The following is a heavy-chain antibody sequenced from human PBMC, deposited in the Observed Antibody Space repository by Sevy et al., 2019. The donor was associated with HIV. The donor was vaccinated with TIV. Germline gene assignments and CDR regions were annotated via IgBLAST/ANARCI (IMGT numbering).Heavy chain of an antibody. Sequence: GGSLRLSCVVSGYSFSSYAISWVRQAPGKGLEWVSTINGRGGRTYYADSGKGRFTISRDNPKNTLFLQMFNLRVDDTAIYYCARPSPRIAAAASAFYDNWGQGTLVTVSS. CDR1: GYSFSSYA. J-gene: IGHJ4*02. CDR3: ARPSPRIAAAASAFYDN. V-gene: IGHV3-23*01. CDR2: INGRGGRT. D-gene: IGHD6-13*01.